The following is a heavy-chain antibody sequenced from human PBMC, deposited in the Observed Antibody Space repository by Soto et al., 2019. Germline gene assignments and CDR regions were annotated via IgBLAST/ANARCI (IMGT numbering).Heavy chain of an antibody. CDR1: GYSISSSNW. J-gene: IGHJ4*02. CDR2: IYYSGTT. Sequence: QVQLQESGPGLVKPSDTLSLTCAVSGYSISSSNWWGWIRQPQGKGLEWIGYIYYSGTTYYNPFLKSRVTMSVDTSMNQFSLKLTSVTAVDTAVDYCARREIQGPIDYWGQGTLVTVS. CDR3: ARREIQGPIDY. V-gene: IGHV4-28*01.